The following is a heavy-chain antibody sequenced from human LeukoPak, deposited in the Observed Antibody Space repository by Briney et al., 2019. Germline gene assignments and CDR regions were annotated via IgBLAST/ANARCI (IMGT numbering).Heavy chain of an antibody. D-gene: IGHD6-13*01. Sequence: SETLSLTCAVYGGSFSGYYWSWIRQPPGKGLEWIGYIYYSGSTNYNPSLKSRVTISVDTSKNQFSLKLSSVTAADTAVYYCARAGQIAAAVRFDYWGQGTLVTVSS. V-gene: IGHV4-59*01. CDR1: GGSFSGYY. J-gene: IGHJ4*02. CDR3: ARAGQIAAAVRFDY. CDR2: IYYSGST.